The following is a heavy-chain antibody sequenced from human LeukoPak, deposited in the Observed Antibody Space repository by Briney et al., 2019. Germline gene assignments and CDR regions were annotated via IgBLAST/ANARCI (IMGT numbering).Heavy chain of an antibody. Sequence: GGSLRLSCAASGFTFSSYWMHWVRQAPGKGLEWVANIKQDGSEKYHVDSVKGRFTISRDNAKNSLYLQMDSLRVEDTAVYYYARGRECSGTGCYLPGIYWGQGILVTVSS. CDR2: IKQDGSEK. J-gene: IGHJ4*02. CDR3: ARGRECSGTGCYLPGIY. D-gene: IGHD2-2*01. V-gene: IGHV3-7*01. CDR1: GFTFSSYW.